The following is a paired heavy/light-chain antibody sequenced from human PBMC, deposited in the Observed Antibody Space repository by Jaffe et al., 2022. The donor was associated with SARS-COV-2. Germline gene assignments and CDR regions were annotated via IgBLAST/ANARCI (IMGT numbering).Light chain of an antibody. CDR3: GAWDDSLNGWV. CDR1: SSNIGSNS. V-gene: IGLV1-44*01. CDR2: SNN. J-gene: IGLJ3*02. Sequence: QSVLTQPPSASGTPGQRVTISCSGSSSNIGSNSVTWYQQLPGTAPKLLIYSNNPRPSGVPDRFSGSKSGTSASLAISGLQSEDEADYFCGAWDDSLNGWVFGGGTKLTVL.
Heavy chain of an antibody. J-gene: IGHJ6*02. CDR1: GFTFSTYA. Sequence: EVQLLESGGGLAQPGGSLRLSCAASGFTFSTYAMSWVRQTPGKGLEWVSAISGSGASTYYADSAKGRFTVFRDNSQNTVYLQMSSLRAEDTAIYYCAKHPGRSPRLYYGMDVWGQGTTVTVSS. D-gene: IGHD1-26*01. V-gene: IGHV3-23*01. CDR3: AKHPGRSPRLYYGMDV. CDR2: ISGSGAST.